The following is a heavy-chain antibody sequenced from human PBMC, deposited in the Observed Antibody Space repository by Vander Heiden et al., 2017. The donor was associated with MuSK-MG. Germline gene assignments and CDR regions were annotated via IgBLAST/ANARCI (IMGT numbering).Heavy chain of an antibody. J-gene: IGHJ4*02. Sequence: QVQLVQPGAEVKKPGASVKVSCKASGYIFTDYYIHWVRQGPSQGLEWMGGISPTSGRTMYAQKFQGRLILTRDTSITTAYMELRDLRSDDTAVYYCTRVFNSVNGFWGQGTLVTVSS. CDR3: TRVFNSVNGF. CDR1: GYIFTDYY. CDR2: ISPTSGRT. D-gene: IGHD2-21*01. V-gene: IGHV1-2*02.